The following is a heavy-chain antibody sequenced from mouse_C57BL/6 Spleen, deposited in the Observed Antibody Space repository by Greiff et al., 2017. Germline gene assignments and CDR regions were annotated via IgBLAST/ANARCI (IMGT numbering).Heavy chain of an antibody. CDR3: ANYDDEELSFDY. Sequence: QVQLQQSGAELVKPGASVKLSCKASGYTFTEYTIHWVKQRSGQGLEWIGWIYPGSGSTKYNEKFKDKATLTEDKSSSTVYMELSRLTADASAVYFGANYDDEELSFDYWGQGTTVTVSS. CDR1: GYTFTEYT. CDR2: IYPGSGST. V-gene: IGHV1-62-2*01. J-gene: IGHJ2*01.